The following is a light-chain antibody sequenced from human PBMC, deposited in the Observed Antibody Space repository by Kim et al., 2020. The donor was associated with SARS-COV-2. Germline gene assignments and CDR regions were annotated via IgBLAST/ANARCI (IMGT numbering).Light chain of an antibody. CDR2: DNN. J-gene: IGLJ1*01. CDR3: GTWDSSLSAV. V-gene: IGLV1-51*01. Sequence: GPKITVSCSGSSSNIRNNYVSWYQQLPGTAPKLLIYDNNRRPSGIPDRFSGSKSGTSATLGITGLQTGDEADYYCGTWDSSLSAVFGTGTKVTVL. CDR1: SSNIRNNY.